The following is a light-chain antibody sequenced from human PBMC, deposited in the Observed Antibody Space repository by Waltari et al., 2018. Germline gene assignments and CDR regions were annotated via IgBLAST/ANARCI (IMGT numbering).Light chain of an antibody. J-gene: IGKJ1*01. Sequence: DTQMTQSPSTLSAYVGDRVTITCRASQNIYNWLAWYQQKTGEAPEVLMYDASSLRSGVPSRFSGSGSGTEFTLTISSLQPGDFATYYCQQYHGDSPTFGQGTRVEIK. CDR3: QQYHGDSPT. CDR2: DAS. CDR1: QNIYNW. V-gene: IGKV1-5*01.